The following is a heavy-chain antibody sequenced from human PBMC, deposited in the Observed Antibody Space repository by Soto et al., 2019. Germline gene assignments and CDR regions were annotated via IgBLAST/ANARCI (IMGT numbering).Heavy chain of an antibody. CDR3: ARTPHDSSGYPDAFDI. CDR1: GFSLSTSGMR. D-gene: IGHD3-22*01. V-gene: IGHV2-70*04. J-gene: IGHJ3*02. CDR2: IDWDDDK. Sequence: GPTLVNPTQPLTLTCTFSGFSLSTSGMRVSWIRQPPGKALEWLARIDWDDDKFYSTSLKTRLTISKDTSKNQVALTMTNMDPVDTATYYCARTPHDSSGYPDAFDIWGQGTMVTVSS.